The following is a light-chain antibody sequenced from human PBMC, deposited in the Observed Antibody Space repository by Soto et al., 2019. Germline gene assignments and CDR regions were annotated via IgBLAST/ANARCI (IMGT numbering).Light chain of an antibody. CDR3: QQYNKWPIT. J-gene: IGKJ5*01. CDR1: QSISSH. Sequence: EVAMTQSPATLSVAPGERATLSCRSSQSISSHLAWYQKKPGQAPRLLISGASTRATGIPARCSGGGSGTEFTLTISSLQSEDFAVYYCQQYNKWPITFGQGTRLEIK. V-gene: IGKV3-15*01. CDR2: GAS.